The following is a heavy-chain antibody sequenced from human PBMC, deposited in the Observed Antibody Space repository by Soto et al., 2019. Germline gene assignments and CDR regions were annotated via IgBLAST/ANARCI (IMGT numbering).Heavy chain of an antibody. CDR2: IYYSGST. Sequence: SETLSLTCTVSGGYISSGGYYWSWIRQQPGKGLEWIGYIYYSGSTYYNPSLKSRVTISVDTSKNQFSLKLSSVTAADTAVYYCARDRRCGGDCSVIDYWGQGTLVTVSS. V-gene: IGHV4-31*03. J-gene: IGHJ4*02. D-gene: IGHD2-21*02. CDR1: GGYISSGGYY. CDR3: ARDRRCGGDCSVIDY.